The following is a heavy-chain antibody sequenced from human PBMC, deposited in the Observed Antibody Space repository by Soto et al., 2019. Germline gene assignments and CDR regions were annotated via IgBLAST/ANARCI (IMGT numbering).Heavy chain of an antibody. Sequence: QLQLQESGPGLVKPSETLSLTCTVSGGSISSSSYYWGWIRQPPGKGLEWIGSIYYSGSTYYNPSLNNRVTISVATSKNQFSLTLSSVPAADTAVYYCARHQSHSSSYVDPWGQGTLVTVSS. CDR2: IYYSGST. D-gene: IGHD6-13*01. J-gene: IGHJ5*02. V-gene: IGHV4-39*01. CDR3: ARHQSHSSSYVDP. CDR1: GGSISSSSYY.